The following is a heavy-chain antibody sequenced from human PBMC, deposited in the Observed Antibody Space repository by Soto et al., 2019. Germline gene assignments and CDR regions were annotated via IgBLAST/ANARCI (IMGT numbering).Heavy chain of an antibody. CDR1: GGSISSGGYY. J-gene: IGHJ5*02. D-gene: IGHD1-7*01. CDR2: IYYSGST. Sequence: SETLSLTCTVSGGSISSGGYYWSWIRQHPGKGLEWIGYIYYSGSTYYNPSLKSRVTISVDTSKNQFSLKLSSVTAADTAVYYCARDIRLGNWNYPWFDPGAREPWSPSPQ. V-gene: IGHV4-31*03. CDR3: ARDIRLGNWNYPWFDP.